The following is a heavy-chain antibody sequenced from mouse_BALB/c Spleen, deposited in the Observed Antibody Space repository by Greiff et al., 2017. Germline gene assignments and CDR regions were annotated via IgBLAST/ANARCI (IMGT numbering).Heavy chain of an antibody. CDR1: GFNIKDTY. Sequence: EVQLQQSGAELVKPGASVKLSCTASGFNIKDTYMHWVQQRPEQGLEWIGRIDPANGNTKYDPKFQGKATITADTSSNTAYLQLSSLTSEDTAVYYGAPYYYGSSSYFDYWGQGTTLTVSS. CDR2: IDPANGNT. CDR3: APYYYGSSSYFDY. J-gene: IGHJ2*01. V-gene: IGHV14-3*02. D-gene: IGHD1-1*01.